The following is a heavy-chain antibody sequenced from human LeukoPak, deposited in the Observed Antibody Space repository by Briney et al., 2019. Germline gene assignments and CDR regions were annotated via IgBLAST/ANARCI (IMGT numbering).Heavy chain of an antibody. J-gene: IGHJ4*02. V-gene: IGHV1-18*01. CDR2: ISAYNGNT. D-gene: IGHD1-26*01. CDR1: GYTFTSYG. CDR3: ASSGLGATQYYFDY. Sequence: ASVKVSGKASGYTFTSYGISWVRQAPGQGLEWMGWISAYNGNTNYAQKLQGRVTMTTDTSTSTAYMELRSLRSDDTAVYYCASSGLGATQYYFDYWGQGTLVTVSS.